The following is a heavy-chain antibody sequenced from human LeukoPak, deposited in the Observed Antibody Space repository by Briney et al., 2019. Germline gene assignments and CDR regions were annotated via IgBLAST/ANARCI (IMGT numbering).Heavy chain of an antibody. V-gene: IGHV1-58*01. CDR2: IVVGSGNT. CDR1: GFTFTSSA. D-gene: IGHD3-3*01. J-gene: IGHJ4*02. Sequence: SVKVSCKASGFTFTSSAVQWVRQARGQRLEWIGWIVVGSGNTNYAQKFQERVTITRDMSTSTAYMELSSLRSEDTAVYYCAAGYDFWSGPRYWGQGTLVTVSS. CDR3: AAGYDFWSGPRY.